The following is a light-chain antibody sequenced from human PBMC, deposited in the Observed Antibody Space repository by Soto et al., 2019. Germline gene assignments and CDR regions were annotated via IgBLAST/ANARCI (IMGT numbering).Light chain of an antibody. CDR3: CSYAGSSTP. Sequence: QSALTQPASVSGSPGQSITISCTGTSSDVGSYNLVSWYQQHPGKDPKLMIYEGSKRPSGVSNRFSGSKSGNTASLTISGLQAEDEADAYCCSYAGSSTPFGGGTKLTVL. CDR2: EGS. J-gene: IGLJ3*02. CDR1: SSDVGSYNL. V-gene: IGLV2-23*01.